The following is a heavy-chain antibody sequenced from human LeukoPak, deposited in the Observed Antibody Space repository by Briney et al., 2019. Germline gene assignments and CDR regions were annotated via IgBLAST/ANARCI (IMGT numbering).Heavy chain of an antibody. D-gene: IGHD6-19*01. CDR1: GGCISSYY. CDR2: IYYSGST. Sequence: PSETLSLTCTVSGGCISSYYWSWIRQPPGKGLERIGYIYYSGSTNYNPSLKSRVTISVDTSKNQFSLKLSSVTAADTAVYYCARREQWLAPEDYWGQGTLVTVSS. CDR3: ARREQWLAPEDY. V-gene: IGHV4-59*12. J-gene: IGHJ4*02.